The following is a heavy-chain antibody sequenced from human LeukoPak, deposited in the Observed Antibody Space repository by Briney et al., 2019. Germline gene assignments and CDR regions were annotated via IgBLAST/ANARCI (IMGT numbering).Heavy chain of an antibody. D-gene: IGHD3-22*01. V-gene: IGHV4-4*07. CDR2: LYTSGST. J-gene: IGHJ4*02. CDR3: ARGGSSGYYYG. Sequence: SETLSLTCTVSGVSINTYYASWIRQPAGKGLEWIGRLYTSGSTNYNPSLKSRVTMSVDTSKNQFSLKLTSMTAADTAVYYCARGGSSGYYYGWGQGTLVTVSS. CDR1: GVSINTYY.